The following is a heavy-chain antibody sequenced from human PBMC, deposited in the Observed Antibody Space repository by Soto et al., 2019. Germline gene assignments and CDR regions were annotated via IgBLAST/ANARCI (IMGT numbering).Heavy chain of an antibody. CDR3: APVLEGADY. CDR2: IIPVFGEA. D-gene: IGHD3-16*01. CDR1: GGTFSTYT. J-gene: IGHJ4*02. Sequence: QVQLVQSGAEVKKPGSSVKVSCKASGGTFSTYTINWVRQAPGQGLEWMGGIIPVFGEANYAQKFPGRVTIPADESTRKPYMELSSLGSDDTAVYYCAPVLEGADYWGKGALVAVS. V-gene: IGHV1-69*01.